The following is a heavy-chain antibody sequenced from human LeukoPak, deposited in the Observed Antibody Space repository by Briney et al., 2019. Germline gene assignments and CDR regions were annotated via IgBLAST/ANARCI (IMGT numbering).Heavy chain of an antibody. D-gene: IGHD6-13*01. CDR1: GYTFTGYY. CDR3: ARAGYSSSWVDY. V-gene: IGHV1-2*06. CDR2: INPNSGGT. Sequence: ASVNVSCTASGYTFTGYYMHWVRQAPGQGLEWMGRINPNSGGTNYAQKFQGRVTMTRDTSISTAYMELSRLRSDDTAVYYCARAGYSSSWVDYWGQGTLVTVSS. J-gene: IGHJ4*02.